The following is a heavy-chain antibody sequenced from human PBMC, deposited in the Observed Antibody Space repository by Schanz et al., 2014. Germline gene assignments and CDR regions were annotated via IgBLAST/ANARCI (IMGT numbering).Heavy chain of an antibody. V-gene: IGHV3-33*01. CDR1: GFTLSSYG. Sequence: QVQLVESGGGVVQPGRSLRLSCSASGFTLSSYGMHWVRQAPGKGLEWLAVIWFDGTNKYNADSVKGRFTISRDTSKNTLYLLLNSLRAEDTAVYYCARDQYYFDSGNPFDMWGQGTMVTVSS. CDR2: IWFDGTNK. CDR3: ARDQYYFDSGNPFDM. D-gene: IGHD3-10*01. J-gene: IGHJ3*02.